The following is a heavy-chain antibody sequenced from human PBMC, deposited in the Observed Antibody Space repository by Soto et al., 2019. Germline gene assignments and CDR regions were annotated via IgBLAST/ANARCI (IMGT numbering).Heavy chain of an antibody. D-gene: IGHD3-3*01. J-gene: IGHJ5*02. Sequence: EVQLLESGGGLVQPGGSLRLSCAASGFTFSSYAMSWVRQAPGKGLEWVSAISGSGGSTYYADSVKGRFTISRDNSKNTLYLQMNSLRAEDTAVYYCAKDEAGDFWTPANWFDPWGQGTLVTVSS. CDR1: GFTFSSYA. CDR2: ISGSGGST. V-gene: IGHV3-23*01. CDR3: AKDEAGDFWTPANWFDP.